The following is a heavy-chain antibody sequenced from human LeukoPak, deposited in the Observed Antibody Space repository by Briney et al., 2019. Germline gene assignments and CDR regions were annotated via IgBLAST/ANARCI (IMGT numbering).Heavy chain of an antibody. V-gene: IGHV1-2*02. D-gene: IGHD1-26*01. CDR3: ARVKVGATPRDAFDI. J-gene: IGHJ3*02. CDR1: GYTFTGYY. CDR2: INPNSGGT. Sequence: ASVKVSCKASGYTFTGYYMRWVRQAPGQGLEWMGWINPNSGGTNYAQKFQGRVTMTRDTSISTAYMELSRLRSDDTAVYYCARVKVGATPRDAFDIWGQGTMVTVSS.